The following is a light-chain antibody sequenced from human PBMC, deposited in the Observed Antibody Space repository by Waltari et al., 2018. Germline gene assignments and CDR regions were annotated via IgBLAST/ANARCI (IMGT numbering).Light chain of an antibody. CDR3: SSHTSAGTV. V-gene: IGLV2-14*01. CDR2: EVS. Sequence: QSALTQPASVSGSPGQSITISCSGTSSDVGGFNYVSWYQQHPGKVPKLMIYEVSNRPSGVSNRFSGSKSGNTASLTISGLQAEDEADYYCSSHTSAGTVCGGGTKLTVL. J-gene: IGLJ3*02. CDR1: SSDVGGFNY.